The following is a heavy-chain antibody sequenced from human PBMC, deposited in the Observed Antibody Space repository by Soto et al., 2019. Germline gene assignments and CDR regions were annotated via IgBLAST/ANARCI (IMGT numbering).Heavy chain of an antibody. Sequence: QVQLQELGPGLVKPSGTMSLTSTVSGGSVSSGSYYWSRIRQPPGKGLEWIGYIYYSGSTNYNPSLKSRVTISVDTSKNQFSLKLSSVTAADTAVYYCARDSYPFYYGMDVWGQGTTVTVSS. J-gene: IGHJ6*02. CDR2: IYYSGST. CDR1: GGSVSSGSYY. V-gene: IGHV4-61*01. CDR3: ARDSYPFYYGMDV. D-gene: IGHD1-26*01.